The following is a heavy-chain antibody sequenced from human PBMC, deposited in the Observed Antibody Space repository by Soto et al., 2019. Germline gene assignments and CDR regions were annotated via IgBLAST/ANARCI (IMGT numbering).Heavy chain of an antibody. D-gene: IGHD6-25*01. J-gene: IGHJ3*01. CDR3: ARDRSDSSRADSFDV. Sequence: PVGSLRLSCAVSGFTVSNTYMSWVRQAPGKGREWVAGIYRGVSTHSADSVKGRFTISRDDSKNTIYLQMNSLRAEDTAVYYCARDRSDSSRADSFDVWGQGTMVTVSS. V-gene: IGHV3-53*01. CDR2: IYRGVST. CDR1: GFTVSNTY.